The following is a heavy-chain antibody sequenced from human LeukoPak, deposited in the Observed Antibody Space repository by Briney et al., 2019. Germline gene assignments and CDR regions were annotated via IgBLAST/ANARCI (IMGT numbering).Heavy chain of an antibody. Sequence: SGTLSLTCTVSGGSISSYYWSWIRQPPGKGLEWIGYIYYSGSTNYNPSLKSRVTISVDTSKNQFSLKLSSVTAADTAVYYCARHDPGYRGYDAQIDYWGQGTLVTVSS. V-gene: IGHV4-59*08. J-gene: IGHJ4*02. D-gene: IGHD5-12*01. CDR3: ARHDPGYRGYDAQIDY. CDR1: GGSISSYY. CDR2: IYYSGST.